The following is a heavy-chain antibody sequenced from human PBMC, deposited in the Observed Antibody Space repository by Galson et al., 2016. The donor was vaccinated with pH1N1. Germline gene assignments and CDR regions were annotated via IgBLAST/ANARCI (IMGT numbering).Heavy chain of an antibody. CDR1: GFTFSSYE. V-gene: IGHV3-48*03. J-gene: IGHJ3*01. Sequence: SLRLSCAASGFTFSSYEMNWVRQAPGKGLEWVSYISRGGSSIYYADSVKGRFTISRDNAKNSLYLQMSSLRVEDSAVYYCARDRGLANPDALDLWGQGTMVTVSS. CDR2: ISRGGSSI. D-gene: IGHD5-12*01. CDR3: ARDRGLANPDALDL.